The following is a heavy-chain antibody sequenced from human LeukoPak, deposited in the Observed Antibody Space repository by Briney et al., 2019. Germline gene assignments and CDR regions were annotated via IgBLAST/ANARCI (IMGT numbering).Heavy chain of an antibody. Sequence: GGSLRLSCAASGFTFSSYSMNWVRQAPGKGLEWVSYISSSSSTIYYADSVKGRFTISRDNAKNSLYLQMNSLRAEDTAVYYCAKVGQWLAIGGDFDYWGQGTLVTVSS. CDR3: AKVGQWLAIGGDFDY. CDR2: ISSSSSTI. J-gene: IGHJ4*02. D-gene: IGHD6-19*01. V-gene: IGHV3-48*04. CDR1: GFTFSSYS.